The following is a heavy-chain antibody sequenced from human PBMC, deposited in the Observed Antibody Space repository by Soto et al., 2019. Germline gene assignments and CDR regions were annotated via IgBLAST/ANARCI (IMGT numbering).Heavy chain of an antibody. CDR2: IYSGGST. CDR3: ARDNKEYSSGYVYY. D-gene: IGHD6-19*01. V-gene: IGHV3-53*04. CDR1: GFTVSSNY. J-gene: IGHJ4*02. Sequence: GGSLRLSCAASGFTVSSNYMSWVRQAPGKGLEWVSVIYSGGSTYYADSVKGRFTISRHNSKNTLYLQMNSLRAEDTAVYYCARDNKEYSSGYVYYWGQGTLVTVSS.